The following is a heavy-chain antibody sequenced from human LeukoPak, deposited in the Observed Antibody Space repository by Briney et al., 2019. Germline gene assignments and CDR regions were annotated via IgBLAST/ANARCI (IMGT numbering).Heavy chain of an antibody. CDR3: ARDDGSNSIDY. D-gene: IGHD4-23*01. V-gene: IGHV1-46*01. CDR1: GYSFTSHY. CDR2: INPSGSST. J-gene: IGHJ4*02. Sequence: ASVTVSCTASGYSFTSHYMHWVRQAPGQGLEWVGLINPSGSSTLYAQKFQGRVTMTRDTSISTAYMELSRLRSEDTAVYYCARDDGSNSIDYWGQGTLVTVSS.